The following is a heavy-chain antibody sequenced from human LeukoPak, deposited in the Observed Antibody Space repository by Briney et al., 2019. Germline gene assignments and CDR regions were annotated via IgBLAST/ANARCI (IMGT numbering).Heavy chain of an antibody. CDR2: IYSGGST. D-gene: IGHD6-19*01. V-gene: IGHV3-66*01. Sequence: PGGSLRLSCAASGFTFSSYAMSWVRQAPGKGLEWVSVIYSGGSTYYADSVKGRFTISRDNSKNTLYLQMNSLRAEDTAVYYCARDTGGPIAVAETGMDVWGQGTTVTVSS. CDR3: ARDTGGPIAVAETGMDV. J-gene: IGHJ6*02. CDR1: GFTFSSYA.